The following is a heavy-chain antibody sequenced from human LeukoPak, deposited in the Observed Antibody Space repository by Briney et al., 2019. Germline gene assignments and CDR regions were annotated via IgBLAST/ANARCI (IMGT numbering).Heavy chain of an antibody. D-gene: IGHD5-12*01. Sequence: GGSLRLSCAASGFTFSSYAMSWVRQAPGKGLEWVSAISGSGGSTYYADSVKGRFTISRDNSKNTLYLQMNSLRAEDMAVYYCAKDLIPRGYDDFYYFDYWGQGTLVTVSS. CDR2: ISGSGGST. V-gene: IGHV3-23*01. CDR3: AKDLIPRGYDDFYYFDY. CDR1: GFTFSSYA. J-gene: IGHJ4*02.